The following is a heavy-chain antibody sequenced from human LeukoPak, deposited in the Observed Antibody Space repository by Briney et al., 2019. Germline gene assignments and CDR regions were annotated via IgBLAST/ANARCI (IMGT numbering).Heavy chain of an antibody. CDR3: ARETTRIYSGYSSWFDP. J-gene: IGHJ5*02. CDR1: GFSFSSYS. Sequence: GGSLRLSCAASGFSFSSYSMNWARQSPGKGLEWDSYISSSSSTISYADSVKGRFTISRDNAKNSLYLQMNSLRAEDTAVYYCARETTRIYSGYSSWFDPWAREPWSPSPQ. CDR2: ISSSSSTI. V-gene: IGHV3-48*01. D-gene: IGHD3-22*01.